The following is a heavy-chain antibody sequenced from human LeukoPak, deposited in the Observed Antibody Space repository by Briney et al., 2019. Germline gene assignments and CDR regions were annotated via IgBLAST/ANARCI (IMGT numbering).Heavy chain of an antibody. CDR3: ARGIVITGTNAAFDI. CDR2: IYYSGST. CDR1: GGSISSYY. J-gene: IGHJ3*02. Sequence: SETLSLTCTVSGGSISSYYWSWIRQPPGKGLEWIGYIYYSGSTNYNPSLKSRVTISVDTSKNQFSLKLSSVTAADTAVYYCARGIVITGTNAAFDIWGQGTMVTVSS. V-gene: IGHV4-59*01. D-gene: IGHD1-7*01.